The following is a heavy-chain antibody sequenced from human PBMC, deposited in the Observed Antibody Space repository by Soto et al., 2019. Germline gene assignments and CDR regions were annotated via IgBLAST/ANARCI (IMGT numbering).Heavy chain of an antibody. CDR3: ARADEGGSVCDLGY. CDR2: ISSDGSNK. V-gene: IGHV3-30-3*01. CDR1: GFTFSSHA. D-gene: IGHD1-26*01. Sequence: QVQLVESGGGVVQPGRSLRLSCAVSGFTFSSHAMHWVRQAPGKGLEWVTLISSDGSNKYYADSVKGRFTTSRDNSKNALYLQMNSLRVEDTAVYYCARADEGGSVCDLGYWGQGALVTVSS. J-gene: IGHJ4*02.